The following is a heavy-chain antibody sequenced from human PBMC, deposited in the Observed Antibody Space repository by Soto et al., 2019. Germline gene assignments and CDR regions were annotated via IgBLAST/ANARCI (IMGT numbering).Heavy chain of an antibody. D-gene: IGHD6-6*01. J-gene: IGHJ4*02. V-gene: IGHV3-74*01. CDR3: ARDRPEILNPTDHPMFDY. CDR2: IKSDGSST. Sequence: EVQLVESGGGLVQPGGSLRLSCAASGFTFSSHWMHWVRQVPGKGLVWVSRIKSDGSSTAYADSVKGRFTISRDNAKTTLYLQMKSLRVEDTAIYYCARDRPEILNPTDHPMFDYWGQGTLVTVSS. CDR1: GFTFSSHW.